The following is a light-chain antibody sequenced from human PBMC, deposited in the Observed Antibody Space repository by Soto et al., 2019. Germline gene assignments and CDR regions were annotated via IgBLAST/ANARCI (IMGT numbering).Light chain of an antibody. V-gene: IGKV3-15*01. CDR2: GAS. J-gene: IGKJ4*01. Sequence: EIVMTQSPATLSVSPGERATLSCRASQSVSSNLAWYQQKPGQAPRLLIYGASTWATGIPARFSGSGSGTEFTLTISSLQSEDFAVYYCQQYNDWLSTFGGGTKVEIK. CDR3: QQYNDWLST. CDR1: QSVSSN.